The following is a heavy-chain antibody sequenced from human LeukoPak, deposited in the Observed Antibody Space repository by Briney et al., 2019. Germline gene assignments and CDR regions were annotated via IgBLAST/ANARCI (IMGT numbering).Heavy chain of an antibody. Sequence: SETLSLTCAVYGGSFSGYYWSWIRQPPGKGLEWIGEINHSGSTNYNPPLKSRVTISVDTSKNQFSLKLSSVTAAGTAVYYCARAGRYCSGGSCYWFDPWGQGTLVTVSS. J-gene: IGHJ5*02. CDR2: INHSGST. V-gene: IGHV4-34*01. CDR3: ARAGRYCSGGSCYWFDP. CDR1: GGSFSGYY. D-gene: IGHD2-15*01.